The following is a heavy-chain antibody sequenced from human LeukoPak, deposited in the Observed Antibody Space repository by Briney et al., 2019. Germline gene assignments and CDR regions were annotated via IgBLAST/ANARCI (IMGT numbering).Heavy chain of an antibody. V-gene: IGHV2-5*02. CDR3: AHRRDLYCSSTSCYEGDAFDI. J-gene: IGHJ3*02. CDR2: IYWDDYK. CDR1: GFSLSTSGVG. Sequence: SGPTLVNPTQTLTLTCTFSGFSLSTSGVGVGWIRQPPGKALEWLALIYWDDYKRYSPSLKSRLTITKDNSKNQVVITMTNMDPVDTATYYCAHRRDLYCSSTSCYEGDAFDIWGQGTMVTVSS. D-gene: IGHD2-2*01.